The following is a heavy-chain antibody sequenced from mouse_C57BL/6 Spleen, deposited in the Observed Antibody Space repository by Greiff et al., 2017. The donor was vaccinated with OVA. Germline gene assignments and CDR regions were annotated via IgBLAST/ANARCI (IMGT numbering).Heavy chain of an antibody. Sequence: QVQLKQSGAELMKPGASVKLSCKATGYTFTGYWIEWVKQRPGHGLEWIGEILPGSGSTNSNEKFKGKATFTADTSSNTAYMQLSSLTTEDSAIYYCARSSDDYPAYWGQGTLVTVSA. D-gene: IGHD2-4*01. J-gene: IGHJ3*01. CDR2: ILPGSGST. CDR1: GYTFTGYW. CDR3: ARSSDDYPAY. V-gene: IGHV1-9*01.